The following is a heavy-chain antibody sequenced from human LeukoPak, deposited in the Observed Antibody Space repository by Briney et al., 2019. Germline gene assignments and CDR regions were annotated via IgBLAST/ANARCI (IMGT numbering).Heavy chain of an antibody. D-gene: IGHD1-7*01. V-gene: IGHV3-23*01. Sequence: GGSLRLSCAASGFTFTSYSMSWVRQAPGKGLEWVSSTSDRGDYTYYADSVKGRFTISRDSSKNTLFLQMNSLRAEDTALYFCARKAQYNGHYPLDYWGQGTLVTVSP. CDR1: GFTFTSYS. J-gene: IGHJ4*02. CDR2: TSDRGDYT. CDR3: ARKAQYNGHYPLDY.